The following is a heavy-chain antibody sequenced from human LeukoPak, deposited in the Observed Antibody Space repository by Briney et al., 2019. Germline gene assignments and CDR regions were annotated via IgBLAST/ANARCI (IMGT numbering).Heavy chain of an antibody. D-gene: IGHD3-22*01. CDR2: ISAYNGNT. V-gene: IGHV1-18*04. J-gene: IGHJ4*02. Sequence: ASVKVSCKASGYTFTSYYMHWVRQAPGQGLEWMGWISAYNGNTNYAQKLQGRVTMTTDTSTSTAYMELRSLRSDDTAVYYCATDFNGYYYDSSGYPSDYWGQGTLVTVSS. CDR3: ATDFNGYYYDSSGYPSDY. CDR1: GYTFTSYY.